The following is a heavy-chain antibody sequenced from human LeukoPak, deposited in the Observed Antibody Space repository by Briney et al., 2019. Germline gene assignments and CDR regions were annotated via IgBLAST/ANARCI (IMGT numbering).Heavy chain of an antibody. J-gene: IGHJ4*02. D-gene: IGHD6-13*01. CDR1: RFTFNNYA. CDR3: AKGAQQLVYWVDY. Sequence: GGSLRLSCAASRFTFNNYAMSWVRQAPGKGLEWVSVISGSGGSTYYADSVKGRFTISRDNSKNTLYLQMNSLRAEDTAVYYCAKGAQQLVYWVDYWGQGTLVTVPS. CDR2: ISGSGGST. V-gene: IGHV3-23*01.